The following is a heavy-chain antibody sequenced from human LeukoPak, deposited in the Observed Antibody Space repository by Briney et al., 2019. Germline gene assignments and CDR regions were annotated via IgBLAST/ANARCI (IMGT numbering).Heavy chain of an antibody. CDR1: GGSITNSY. Sequence: SETLSLTCTVSGGSITNSYWNWIRQSPGKGLEWIGYINYSGSTNYNPSLKSRVTISVDTSKNQFSLNLSSVTAADTAVYFCARDPLSTNDFDIWGQGTMVTVSS. V-gene: IGHV4-59*01. D-gene: IGHD1-1*01. CDR3: ARDPLSTNDFDI. J-gene: IGHJ3*02. CDR2: INYSGST.